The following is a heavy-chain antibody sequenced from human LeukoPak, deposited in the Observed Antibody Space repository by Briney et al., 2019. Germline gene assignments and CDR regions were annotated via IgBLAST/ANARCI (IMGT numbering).Heavy chain of an antibody. Sequence: SENLSLTCAVYGGSFSGYYWSWIRQPPGKGLEWIGEINHSGSTNYNPSLKSRVTISVDTSKNQFSLKLSSVTAADTAVYYCAGDQGGSAHRHAFDIWGQGTLVTVSS. J-gene: IGHJ3*02. CDR2: INHSGST. V-gene: IGHV4-34*01. D-gene: IGHD1-26*01. CDR3: AGDQGGSAHRHAFDI. CDR1: GGSFSGYY.